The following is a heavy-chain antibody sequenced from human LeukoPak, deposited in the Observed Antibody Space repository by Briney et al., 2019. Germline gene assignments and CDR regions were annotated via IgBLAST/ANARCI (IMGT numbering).Heavy chain of an antibody. V-gene: IGHV1-58*02. CDR2: IVVGSGNT. J-gene: IGHJ6*02. CDR1: GFTFTSSA. Sequence: ASVKVSCKASGFTFTSSAMQWVRQARGQRLEWIGWIVVGSGNTNYAQKFQERVTITRDMSTSTAYMELSSLRSEDTAVYYCAAAPAGGDYGHYYYGMDVWGQGTTVTVSS. D-gene: IGHD4-17*01. CDR3: AAAPAGGDYGHYYYGMDV.